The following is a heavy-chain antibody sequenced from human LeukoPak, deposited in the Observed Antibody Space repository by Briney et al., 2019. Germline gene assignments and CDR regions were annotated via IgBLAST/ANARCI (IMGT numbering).Heavy chain of an antibody. J-gene: IGHJ5*02. CDR1: GGSISSGDYY. CDR3: ARVPVAMVRGVIHRWFDP. Sequence: SQTLSLTCTVSGGSISSGDYYWSWIRQPPGKGLEWIGYIYYSGSTYYNPSLKSRVTISVDTSKNQFSLKLSSVTAADTAVYYCARVPVAMVRGVIHRWFDPWGQGTLVTDSS. D-gene: IGHD3-10*01. CDR2: IYYSGST. V-gene: IGHV4-30-4*01.